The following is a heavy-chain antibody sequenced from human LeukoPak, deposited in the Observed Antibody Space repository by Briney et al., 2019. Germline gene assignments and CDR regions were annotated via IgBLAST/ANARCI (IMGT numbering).Heavy chain of an antibody. Sequence: SETLSLTCTVSGGSISSYYWSWIRQPPGKGLEWIGYIYYSGSTNYNPSLKSRVTISVDTSKNQFSLKLSPVTAADTAVYYCARAIAAAGRIFDYWGQGTLVTVSS. J-gene: IGHJ4*02. D-gene: IGHD6-13*01. CDR1: GGSISSYY. CDR3: ARAIAAAGRIFDY. CDR2: IYYSGST. V-gene: IGHV4-59*08.